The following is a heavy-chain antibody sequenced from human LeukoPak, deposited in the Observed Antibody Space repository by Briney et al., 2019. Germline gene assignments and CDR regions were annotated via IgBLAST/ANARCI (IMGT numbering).Heavy chain of an antibody. Sequence: PSETLSLTCTVSGGSISSYYGSWIRQPPGKGLEWIGYIYYSGSTNYNPSLKSRVTISVDTSKNQFSLKLSSVTAADTAVYYCARDPTYYYDSSGTYYYYGMDVWGQGTTVTVSS. CDR2: IYYSGST. CDR1: GGSISSYY. CDR3: ARDPTYYYDSSGTYYYYGMDV. D-gene: IGHD3-22*01. V-gene: IGHV4-59*01. J-gene: IGHJ6*02.